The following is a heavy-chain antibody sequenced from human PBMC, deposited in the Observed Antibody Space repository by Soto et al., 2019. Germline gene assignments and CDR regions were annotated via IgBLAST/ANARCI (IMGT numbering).Heavy chain of an antibody. D-gene: IGHD3-10*02. V-gene: IGHV3-21*01. Sequence: GGSLRLSCAASGFTFSSYSMNWVRQAPGKGLEWVPSISSSSSYIYYADSVKGRFTISRDNAKNSLYLQMNSLRAEDTAVYYCASGRNRTMIGAFDIWGQGTMVTVSS. CDR2: ISSSSSYI. CDR1: GFTFSSYS. J-gene: IGHJ3*02. CDR3: ASGRNRTMIGAFDI.